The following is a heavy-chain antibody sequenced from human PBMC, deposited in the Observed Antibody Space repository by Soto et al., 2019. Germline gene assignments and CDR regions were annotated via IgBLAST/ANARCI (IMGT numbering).Heavy chain of an antibody. CDR3: ARGLPDNWNYLSWFDP. CDR2: IIPIFGTA. D-gene: IGHD1-7*01. Sequence: ASVKVSCKASGGTFSSYAISWVRQAPGQGLEWMGGIIPIFGTANYAQKFQGRVTITADKSTSTAYMELSSLRSEDTAVYYCARGLPDNWNYLSWFDPWGQGTLVTVSS. J-gene: IGHJ5*02. V-gene: IGHV1-69*06. CDR1: GGTFSSYA.